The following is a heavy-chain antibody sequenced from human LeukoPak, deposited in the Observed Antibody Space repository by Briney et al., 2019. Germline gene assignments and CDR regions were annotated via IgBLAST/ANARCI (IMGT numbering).Heavy chain of an antibody. CDR2: LYYTGST. CDR1: GGSISSSTYY. Sequence: PSETLSLTCSVSGGSISSSTYYWGWIRQPPGKGLEWIGTLYYTGSTYYNPSLKSRVTISVDTSKNQFSLKLSSVTAADAAVYYCARVIYLDSSGYYYPYYGMDVWGQGTTVTVSS. CDR3: ARVIYLDSSGYYYPYYGMDV. D-gene: IGHD3-22*01. V-gene: IGHV4-39*07. J-gene: IGHJ6*02.